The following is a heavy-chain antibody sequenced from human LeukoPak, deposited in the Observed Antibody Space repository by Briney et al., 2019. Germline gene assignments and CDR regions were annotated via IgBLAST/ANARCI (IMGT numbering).Heavy chain of an antibody. D-gene: IGHD3-22*01. Sequence: PSETLSLTCAVYGGSFSGYYWSWIRQPPGKGLEWIGEINHSGSTNYNPSLKSRVTISVDTSKNQFSLKLSSVTAADTAVYYCARVTLMIGGGAFDIWGQGTMVTVSS. CDR1: GGSFSGYY. V-gene: IGHV4-34*01. CDR2: INHSGST. CDR3: ARVTLMIGGGAFDI. J-gene: IGHJ3*02.